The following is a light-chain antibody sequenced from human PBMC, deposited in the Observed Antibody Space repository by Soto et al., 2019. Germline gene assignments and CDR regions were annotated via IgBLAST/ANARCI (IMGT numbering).Light chain of an antibody. CDR2: GAS. V-gene: IGKV3-20*01. Sequence: EIVMTQSPASLSVSPGERATLSCRASQTITSTYLAWYQQKPGQAPRLLIYGASSRATGIPDRFSGSGSETDFTLTISRLEPEDFAVYYCQHYGDSPPFTFGPGTKVDIK. J-gene: IGKJ3*01. CDR1: QTITSTY. CDR3: QHYGDSPPFT.